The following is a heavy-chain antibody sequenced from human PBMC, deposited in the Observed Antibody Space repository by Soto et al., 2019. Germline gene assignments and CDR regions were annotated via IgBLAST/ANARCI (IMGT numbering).Heavy chain of an antibody. CDR1: GGSISSSSYY. D-gene: IGHD5-18*01. Sequence: SETLSLTCTVSGGSISSSSYYWGWIRQPPGKGLEWIGSIYYSGSTYYNPSLKSRVTISVDTSKNQFSLKLSSVTAADTAVYYCARTQWIQLWLYYFDYWGQGTLVT. CDR2: IYYSGST. J-gene: IGHJ4*02. V-gene: IGHV4-39*01. CDR3: ARTQWIQLWLYYFDY.